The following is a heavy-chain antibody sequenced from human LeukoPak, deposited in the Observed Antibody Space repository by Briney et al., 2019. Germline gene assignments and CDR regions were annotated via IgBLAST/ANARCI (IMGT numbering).Heavy chain of an antibody. J-gene: IGHJ3*02. CDR2: ISSSGSTI. D-gene: IGHD1-26*01. CDR1: GFTFSSYE. V-gene: IGHV3-48*03. Sequence: GGSLRLSCAASGFTFSSYEMNWVRQAPGKGLEWFSYISSSGSTIYYADSVKGRFTISRDNAKNSLYLQMNSLRAEDTAVYYCARDLSSGSYSAFDIWGQGTMVTVSS. CDR3: ARDLSSGSYSAFDI.